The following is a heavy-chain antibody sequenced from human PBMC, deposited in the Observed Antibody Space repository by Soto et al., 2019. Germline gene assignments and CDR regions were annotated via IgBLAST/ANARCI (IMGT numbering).Heavy chain of an antibody. CDR1: GYTFTSYA. CDR2: ISAYNGNT. J-gene: IGHJ5*01. V-gene: IGHV1-18*01. Sequence: GASVKVSCKASGYTFTSYAMHWVRQAPGQRLEWMGWISAYNGNTNYAQKLQGRVTINADTSNNQLSLQLNSVTPDDTAVYYCARLIGDSWLDSWGQGTLVTVSS. D-gene: IGHD2-8*01. CDR3: ARLIGDSWLDS.